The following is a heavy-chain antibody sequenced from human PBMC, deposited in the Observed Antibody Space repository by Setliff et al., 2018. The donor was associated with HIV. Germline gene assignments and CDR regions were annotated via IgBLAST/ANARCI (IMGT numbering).Heavy chain of an antibody. D-gene: IGHD3-22*01. CDR2: IYYSGST. Sequence: SETLSLTCNVSGGSINTGGYYWSWIRQHPGKGLEWIGYIYYSGSTYYNPSLKSRVTISVDTSKNQFSLKLSSVTAADTAVYYCARGRGPTYYYDSSGSRGAFDIWGQGTMVTVSS. CDR3: ARGRGPTYYYDSSGSRGAFDI. CDR1: GGSINTGGYY. J-gene: IGHJ3*02. V-gene: IGHV4-31*03.